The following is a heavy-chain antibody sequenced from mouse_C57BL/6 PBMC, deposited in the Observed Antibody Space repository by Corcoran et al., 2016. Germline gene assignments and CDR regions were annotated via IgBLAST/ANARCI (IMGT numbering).Heavy chain of an antibody. J-gene: IGHJ1*03. CDR1: GYSITSGYY. D-gene: IGHD1-1*01. CDR3: ARDPLYYYGSSPFG. CDR2: ISYDGSN. V-gene: IGHV3-6*01. Sequence: DVQLQESGPGLVKPSQSLSLTCSVTGYSITSGYYWNWIRQFPGNKLEWMGYISYDGSNNYNPSPKNRISITRDTSKNQFFLKLNSVTTEDTATYYCARDPLYYYGSSPFGWGTGTTVTVSS.